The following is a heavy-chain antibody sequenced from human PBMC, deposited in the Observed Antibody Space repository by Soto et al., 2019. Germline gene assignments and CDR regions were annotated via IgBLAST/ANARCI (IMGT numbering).Heavy chain of an antibody. Sequence: EVHLLESGGGLVQPGGSLRLSCAASGFTFSSYAMSWVRQAPGKGLEWVSAISGSGGSTYYADSVKGRFTISRDNSKNTLYLQMNSLRAEDTAVYYCAKAITMVRGNEDYWGQGTLVTVSS. V-gene: IGHV3-23*01. CDR3: AKAITMVRGNEDY. CDR2: ISGSGGST. J-gene: IGHJ4*02. CDR1: GFTFSSYA. D-gene: IGHD3-10*01.